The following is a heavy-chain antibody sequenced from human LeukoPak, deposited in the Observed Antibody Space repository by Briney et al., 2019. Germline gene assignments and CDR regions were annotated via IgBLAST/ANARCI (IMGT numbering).Heavy chain of an antibody. D-gene: IGHD6-19*01. Sequence: ASVKVSCKASGYTFTGYYMHWVRQAPGQGLEWMGWINPNSGGTNYAQKFQGRVTITRDTSASTAYMELSSLRSEDMAVYYCARDDGRIAVAGRFDYWGQGTLVTVSS. V-gene: IGHV1-2*02. CDR1: GYTFTGYY. CDR2: INPNSGGT. J-gene: IGHJ4*02. CDR3: ARDDGRIAVAGRFDY.